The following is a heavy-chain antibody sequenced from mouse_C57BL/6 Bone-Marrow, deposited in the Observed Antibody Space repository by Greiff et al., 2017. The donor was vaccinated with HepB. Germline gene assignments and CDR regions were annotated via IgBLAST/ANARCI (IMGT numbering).Heavy chain of an antibody. J-gene: IGHJ3*01. Sequence: EVNVVESGGGLVQPGGSLKLSCAASGFTFSDYYMYWVRQTPEKRLEWVAYISNGGGSTYYPDTVKGRFTISRDNAKNTLYLQMSRLKSEDTAMYYCARRAAQVPFAYWGQGTLVTVSA. CDR3: ARRAAQVPFAY. CDR1: GFTFSDYY. V-gene: IGHV5-12*01. CDR2: ISNGGGST. D-gene: IGHD3-2*02.